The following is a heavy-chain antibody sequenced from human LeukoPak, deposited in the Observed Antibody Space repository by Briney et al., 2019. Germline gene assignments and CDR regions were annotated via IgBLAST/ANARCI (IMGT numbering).Heavy chain of an antibody. CDR2: IYPGDSDT. V-gene: IGHV5-51*01. CDR3: ARLPPNEYYYDSSGFFDY. J-gene: IGHJ4*02. CDR1: GYSFTYYW. Sequence: GESPKISCKGSGYSFTYYWIGWVRQMPGKGLEWMGIIYPGDSDTRYSPSFQGQVTISADKSINTAYLQWSSLKASDTAIYYCARLPPNEYYYDSSGFFDYWGQETLVSVSS. D-gene: IGHD3-22*01.